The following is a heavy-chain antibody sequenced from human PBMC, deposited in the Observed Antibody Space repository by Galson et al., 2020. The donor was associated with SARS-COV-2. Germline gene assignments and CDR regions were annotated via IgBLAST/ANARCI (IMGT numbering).Heavy chain of an antibody. V-gene: IGHV4-31*03. CDR1: GVSLSTGGYS. Sequence: TLSLTCTVSGVSLSTGGYSWSWIRQHPGKGLEWIGYMYHSGRTDYNPSPKSRVTISVVTSKNQFSLKLNSVTAADTAVYFCARGLRRQGYFDFWGQGALVTVPS. J-gene: IGHJ4*02. CDR2: MYHSGRT. D-gene: IGHD5-18*01. CDR3: ARGLRRQGYFDF.